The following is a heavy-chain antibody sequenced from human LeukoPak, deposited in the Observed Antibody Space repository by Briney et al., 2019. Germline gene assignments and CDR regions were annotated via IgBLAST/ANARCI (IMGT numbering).Heavy chain of an antibody. CDR1: GFTVRSNY. CDR3: AGERGGYRNYEVDY. CDR2: IYSGGTT. Sequence: GGSLRLSCAASGFTVRSNYMTWVRQAPGKGLEWVSGIYSGGTTYTAGSVKGRFTISRDNSKNTLYLQMNSLRAEDTAVYYCAGERGGYRNYEVDYWGQGTLVTVSS. V-gene: IGHV3-66*01. D-gene: IGHD5-12*01. J-gene: IGHJ4*02.